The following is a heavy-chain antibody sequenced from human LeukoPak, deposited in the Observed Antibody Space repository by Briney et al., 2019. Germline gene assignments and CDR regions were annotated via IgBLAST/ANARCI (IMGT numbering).Heavy chain of an antibody. J-gene: IGHJ4*02. D-gene: IGHD3-22*01. CDR2: IYYGGTT. CDR1: ANSISSYY. Sequence: SETLSLTCTISANSISSYYWSWIRQSPGKGLEWIGNIYYGGTTNPNPSLKTRVTISLDTSKKQLSLMLTSVTAADTAIYYCARHADYYDSSGYFFDYWGQGTLVTVSS. CDR3: ARHADYYDSSGYFFDY. V-gene: IGHV4-59*08.